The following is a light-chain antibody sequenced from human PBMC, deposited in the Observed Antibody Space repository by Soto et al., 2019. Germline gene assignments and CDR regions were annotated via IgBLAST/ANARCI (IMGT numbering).Light chain of an antibody. CDR1: QSVSSSN. V-gene: IGKV3-20*01. J-gene: IGKJ4*01. CDR3: QQYGSSPLT. CDR2: AAS. Sequence: EIVLTQSPGTLSLSPGERATRSCRASQSVSSSNLAWYQQKPGQAPRLLIFAASSRATGIPDRFSGSGSGTDFTLTISRLEPEDFAVYYCQQYGSSPLTFGGGTKVDIK.